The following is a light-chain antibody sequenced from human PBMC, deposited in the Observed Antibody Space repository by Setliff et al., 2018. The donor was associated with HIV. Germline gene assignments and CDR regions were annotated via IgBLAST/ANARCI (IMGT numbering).Light chain of an antibody. CDR2: EVT. CDR1: SSDVGGYNY. Sequence: QSALAQPASVSGSPGQSITISCTGTSSDVGGYNYVSWYQQHPGNAPKLIIYEVTNRPSGVSNRFSGSKSGNTASLTISGLQAEDEADYYCSSYSSSPSRVFGGGTKVTVL. J-gene: IGLJ2*01. V-gene: IGLV2-14*01. CDR3: SSYSSSPSRV.